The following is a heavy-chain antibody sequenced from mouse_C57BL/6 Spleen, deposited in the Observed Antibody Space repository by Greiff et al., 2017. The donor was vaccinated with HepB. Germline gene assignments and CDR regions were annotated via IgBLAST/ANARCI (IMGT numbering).Heavy chain of an antibody. V-gene: IGHV1-72*01. CDR1: GYTFTSYW. CDR3: ATLYYYGNYHYAMDY. Sequence: QVQLQQPGAELVKPGASVKLSCKASGYTFTSYWMHWVKQRPGRGLEWIGRIDLNSGGTKYNEKFKSKATLTVDKPSSTAYMQLSSLTSEDSAVYYCATLYYYGNYHYAMDYWGQGTSVTVSS. CDR2: IDLNSGGT. J-gene: IGHJ4*01. D-gene: IGHD2-1*01.